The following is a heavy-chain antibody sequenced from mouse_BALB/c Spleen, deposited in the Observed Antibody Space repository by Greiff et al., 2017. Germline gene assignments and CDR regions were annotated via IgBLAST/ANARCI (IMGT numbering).Heavy chain of an antibody. Sequence: VQLVESGPGLVAPSQSLSITCTVSGFSLTSYDISWIRQPPGKGLEWLGVIWTGGGTNYNSAFMSRLSISKDNSKSQVFLKMNSLQTDDTAIYYCVREGLRRRHAMDYWGQGTSVTVSS. D-gene: IGHD2-4*01. J-gene: IGHJ4*01. CDR1: GFSLTSYD. CDR3: VREGLRRRHAMDY. CDR2: IWTGGGT. V-gene: IGHV2-9-2*01.